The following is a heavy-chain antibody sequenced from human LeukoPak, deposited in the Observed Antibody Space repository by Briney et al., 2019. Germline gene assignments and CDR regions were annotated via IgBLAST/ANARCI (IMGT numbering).Heavy chain of an antibody. V-gene: IGHV4-34*01. J-gene: IGHJ6*02. CDR1: GGSFSVYY. Sequence: SETLSLTCAVYGGSFSVYYWSWIRQPPGKGLEWIGEINHSGSTNYNPSLKSRVTISVDTSKNQFSLKLSSVTAADTAVYYCARGRGYSSGWYVSYYYGMDVWGQGTTVTVSS. D-gene: IGHD6-19*01. CDR2: INHSGST. CDR3: ARGRGYSSGWYVSYYYGMDV.